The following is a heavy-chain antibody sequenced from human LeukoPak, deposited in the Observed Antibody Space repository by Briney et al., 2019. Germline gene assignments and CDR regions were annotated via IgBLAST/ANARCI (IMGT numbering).Heavy chain of an antibody. J-gene: IGHJ4*02. CDR3: ARDPCANGVCYYFDY. Sequence: PGGSLRLSCAASGFTFSSYAIHWVRQAPGKGLEWVAVISYDGTNKYYADSVKGRFTISRDNSKNTLYLQMNSLRAEDTAVYYCARDPCANGVCYYFDYWGQGTLVTVSS. V-gene: IGHV3-30*04. CDR1: GFTFSSYA. D-gene: IGHD2-8*01. CDR2: ISYDGTNK.